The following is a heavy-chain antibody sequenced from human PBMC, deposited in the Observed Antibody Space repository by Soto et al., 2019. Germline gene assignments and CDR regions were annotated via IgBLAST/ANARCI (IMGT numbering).Heavy chain of an antibody. Sequence: QVQLVQSGAEVKKPGASVKVSCKASGYTFTSYAMHWVRQAPGQRLEWMGWINAGNGNTKYSQKFQGSVTITRDTSASTAYLELSSLRSEDTAVYYCASGDSSSWYEGPFDYWGQGTLVTVSS. CDR2: INAGNGNT. V-gene: IGHV1-3*01. CDR1: GYTFTSYA. CDR3: ASGDSSSWYEGPFDY. D-gene: IGHD6-13*01. J-gene: IGHJ4*02.